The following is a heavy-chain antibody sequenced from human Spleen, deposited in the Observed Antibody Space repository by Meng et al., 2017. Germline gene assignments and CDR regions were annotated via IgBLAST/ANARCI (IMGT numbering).Heavy chain of an antibody. CDR1: GFTFSNAW. J-gene: IGHJ4*01. Sequence: GESLKISCAASGFTFSNAWMTWVRQAPGKGLEWIGRMKSNVDGGTVDYAAAVKGRFFISRDDSKNMFYLQMNSLKSEDTAVYYCTGHIDYWGNGTLVTVSS. CDR3: TGHIDY. V-gene: IGHV3-15*01. CDR2: MKSNVDGGTV.